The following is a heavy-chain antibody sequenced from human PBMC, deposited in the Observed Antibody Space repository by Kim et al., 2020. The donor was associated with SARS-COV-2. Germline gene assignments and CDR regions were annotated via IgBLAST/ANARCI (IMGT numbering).Heavy chain of an antibody. CDR1: GFSLSTGAMC. CDR2: IDWDDDK. CDR3: ARIRASGGACYSSPFDS. V-gene: IGHV2-70*11. J-gene: IGHJ4*02. Sequence: SGPTLVNPTQTLTLTCTFSGFSLSTGAMCVTWIRQSPGQAPEWLARIDWDDDKKYNISLRTRLTISKDTSKNQVVLTMTNMDPADIATYYCARIRASGGACYSSPFDSWGQGTLVTVSS. D-gene: IGHD2-15*01.